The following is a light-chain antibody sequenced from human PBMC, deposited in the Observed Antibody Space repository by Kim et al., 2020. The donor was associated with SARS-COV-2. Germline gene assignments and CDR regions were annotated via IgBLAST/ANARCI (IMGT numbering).Light chain of an antibody. CDR2: EVS. V-gene: IGLV2-18*02. CDR3: SSYTSSSTWV. CDR1: SSDVGSYDR. J-gene: IGLJ3*02. Sequence: GQSVSISCTGTSSDVGSYDRVSWYQQPPGTAPKVMIYEVSNRPSGVPDRFSGSKSGNTASLTISGLQAEDEADYYCSSYTSSSTWVFGGGTQLTVL.